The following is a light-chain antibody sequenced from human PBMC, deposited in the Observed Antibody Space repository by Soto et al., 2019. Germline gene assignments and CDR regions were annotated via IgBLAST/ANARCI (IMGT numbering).Light chain of an antibody. CDR2: GAF. CDR3: QQYVSPPIT. V-gene: IGKV3-20*01. CDR1: QSVSSSY. J-gene: IGKJ5*01. Sequence: IVLTQSPGPLSLSPGERATLSCRASQSVSSSYLAWYQQRPGQAPRLLIYGAFRRATGIPDRFSGSGSGTDFTLTISRLEPEDFAVYYCQQYVSPPITFGQGTRLEI.